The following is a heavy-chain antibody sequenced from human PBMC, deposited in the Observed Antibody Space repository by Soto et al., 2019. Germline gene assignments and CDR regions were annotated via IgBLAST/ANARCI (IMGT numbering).Heavy chain of an antibody. CDR2: ISASGGET. CDR3: ANDPRGPSF. V-gene: IGHV3-23*01. D-gene: IGHD5-12*01. Sequence: VGSLRVPSRTAWCTCSDSGRSWVRQAPGKGLEWVSGISASGGETYYGDSVKGRFTISRDNSKNTLYLQMNSLRAEDTAIYYCANDPRGPSFWRQGTRVPVSS. J-gene: IGHJ1*01. CDR1: WCTCSDSG.